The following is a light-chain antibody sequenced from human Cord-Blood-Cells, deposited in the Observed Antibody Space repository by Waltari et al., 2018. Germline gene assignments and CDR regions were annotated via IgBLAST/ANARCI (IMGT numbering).Light chain of an antibody. CDR3: SSYAGSNNFVV. J-gene: IGLJ2*01. V-gene: IGLV2-8*01. CDR1: SSDVGGYNY. CDR2: EVS. Sequence: QSALTQPPSASGSPGQSVTISCTGTSSDVGGYNYVSCYQQHPGKAPKLMIYEVSKRPSGVPYRFSGSKSGNTASLTVSGLQAEDEADYYCSSYAGSNNFVVFGGGTKLTVL.